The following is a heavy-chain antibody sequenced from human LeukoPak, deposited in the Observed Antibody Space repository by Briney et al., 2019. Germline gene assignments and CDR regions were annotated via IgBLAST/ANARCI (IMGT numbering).Heavy chain of an antibody. Sequence: GRSLRLSCAASGFTFSRYGMHWVRQAPGKGLEWVAVIWYDGSNKYYADSVKGRFTISRDNSKNTLYLQMNSLRAEDTAVYYCARGRSQLRLGELSSWGQGTLVTVSS. CDR2: IWYDGSNK. CDR3: ARGRSQLRLGELSS. J-gene: IGHJ4*02. V-gene: IGHV3-33*01. D-gene: IGHD3-16*02. CDR1: GFTFSRYG.